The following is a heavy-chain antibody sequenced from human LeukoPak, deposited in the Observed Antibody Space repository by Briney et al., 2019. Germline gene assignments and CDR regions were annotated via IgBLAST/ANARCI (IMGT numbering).Heavy chain of an antibody. CDR3: ATYMLRDNWNVHTFDS. CDR1: GGTFSSYA. V-gene: IGHV1-69*11. CDR2: IIPILGTA. Sequence: ASVKVSCKASGGTFSSYAISWVRQAPGQGLEWMGRIIPILGTANYAQKFQGRITITTDDSTSTAYMELSSLRSEDTAVYYCATYMLRDNWNVHTFDSWGQGTLVTVSS. D-gene: IGHD1-1*01. J-gene: IGHJ4*02.